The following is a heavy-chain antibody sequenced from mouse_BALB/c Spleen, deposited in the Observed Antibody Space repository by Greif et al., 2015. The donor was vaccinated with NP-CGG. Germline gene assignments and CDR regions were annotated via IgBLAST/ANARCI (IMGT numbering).Heavy chain of an antibody. CDR3: ASGSSFDY. J-gene: IGHJ2*01. CDR2: ISDGGSYT. Sequence: VESGGGLVKPGGSLKLSCAASGFTFSDYSMYWVRQTPEKRLEWVATISDGGSYTYYPDSVKGRFTISRDNAKNNRYLQMSSLKSEDTAMYYCASGSSFDYWGQGTTLTVPS. CDR1: GFTFSDYS. D-gene: IGHD1-1*01. V-gene: IGHV5-4*02.